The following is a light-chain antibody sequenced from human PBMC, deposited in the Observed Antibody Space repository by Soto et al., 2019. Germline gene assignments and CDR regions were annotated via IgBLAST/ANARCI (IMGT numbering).Light chain of an antibody. V-gene: IGKV3-15*01. CDR3: QQNNKWPPVT. CDR1: QTISND. Sequence: EVVMTQSPATVSVSPGEGVTLSCRASQTISNDLAWYQHKPGQAPRLLIYGASTRATGVPARISGGGSGTEFTLTSSSLQSEAFAFYYCQQNNKWPPVTFGGGTKVEIK. J-gene: IGKJ4*01. CDR2: GAS.